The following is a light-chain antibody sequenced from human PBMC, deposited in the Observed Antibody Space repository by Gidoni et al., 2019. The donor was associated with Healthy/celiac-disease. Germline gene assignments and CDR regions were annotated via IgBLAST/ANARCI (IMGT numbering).Light chain of an antibody. CDR2: GNS. Sequence: QSVLTQPPSVSGAPGQRVTIPCTGSSSNIGAGYDVHWYQQPPGTAPKLLIYGNSNRPSGVPDRFSGSKSGTSASLAITGLQAEDEADYYCQSYDSSLVGVFGGGTKLTVL. CDR3: QSYDSSLVGV. J-gene: IGLJ2*01. V-gene: IGLV1-40*01. CDR1: SSNIGAGYD.